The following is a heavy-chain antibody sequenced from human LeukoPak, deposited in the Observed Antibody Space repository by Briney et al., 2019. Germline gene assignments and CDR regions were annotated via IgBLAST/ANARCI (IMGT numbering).Heavy chain of an antibody. Sequence: KPSETLSLTCTDSGGSISSYYWSWTRQPAGKGLEWIGRIYTSGSTNYNPSLKSRVTIPVDTSKKQFSLKLSSVAAAATAVSYFARVFYYDYVWGSYRYYWFDPWGQGTLVTVSS. D-gene: IGHD3-16*02. CDR1: GGSISSYY. CDR3: ARVFYYDYVWGSYRYYWFDP. CDR2: IYTSGST. J-gene: IGHJ5*02. V-gene: IGHV4-4*07.